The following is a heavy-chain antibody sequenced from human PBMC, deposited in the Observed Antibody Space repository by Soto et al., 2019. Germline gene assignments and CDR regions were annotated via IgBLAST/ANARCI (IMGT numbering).Heavy chain of an antibody. Sequence: SVKVSCKASGGTFSSYAISWVRQAPGQGLEWMVGIIPIFGTANYAQKFQGRVTITADESTSTAYMELSSLRSEDTAVYYCARDIRYRGGDCGDYYGMDVWGQ. D-gene: IGHD2-21*02. CDR1: GGTFSSYA. J-gene: IGHJ6*02. V-gene: IGHV1-69*13. CDR2: IIPIFGTA. CDR3: ARDIRYRGGDCGDYYGMDV.